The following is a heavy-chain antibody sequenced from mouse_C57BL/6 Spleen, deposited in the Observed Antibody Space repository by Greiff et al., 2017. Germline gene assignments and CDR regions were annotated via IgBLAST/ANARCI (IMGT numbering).Heavy chain of an antibody. CDR3: ARDGSSYVYAMDY. D-gene: IGHD1-1*01. CDR1: GYTFTSYW. Sequence: QVQLQQPGAELVKPGASVKMSCKASGYTFTSYWITWVKQRPGQGLEWIGDIYPGSGSTNYNEKFKSKATLTVDTSSSTAYMQLSSLTSEDSAVYYCARDGSSYVYAMDYWGQGTSVTVFS. J-gene: IGHJ4*01. CDR2: IYPGSGST. V-gene: IGHV1-55*01.